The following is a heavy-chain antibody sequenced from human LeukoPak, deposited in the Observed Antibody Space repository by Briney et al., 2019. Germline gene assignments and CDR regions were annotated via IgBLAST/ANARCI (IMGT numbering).Heavy chain of an antibody. D-gene: IGHD3-10*01. Sequence: ASVKVSCKASGYVFTDYHIHWVQQAPGKGLEWVGRVNPEDGETSYIERFWGRVTITADTSTDTAYMELSSLRSEDTAVYYCARGLAYYGSGSPWGQGTLVTVSS. CDR2: VNPEDGET. J-gene: IGHJ4*02. CDR3: ARGLAYYGSGSP. V-gene: IGHV1-69-2*01. CDR1: GYVFTDYH.